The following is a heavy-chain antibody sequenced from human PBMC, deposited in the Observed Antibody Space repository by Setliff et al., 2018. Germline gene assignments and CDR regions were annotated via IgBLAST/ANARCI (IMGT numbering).Heavy chain of an antibody. J-gene: IGHJ4*02. CDR3: AREGGDGDSSGYYPPLDY. Sequence: SVKVSCKASGDSFSNYAISWVRQAPGQGLEWLGGTIPNFGTTNYAQEFQGRVTIITDESTSTAYMELRSLRSDDTAIYYCAREGGDGDSSGYYPPLDYWGQGTLVTVSS. CDR2: TIPNFGTT. D-gene: IGHD3-22*01. V-gene: IGHV1-69*05. CDR1: GDSFSNYA.